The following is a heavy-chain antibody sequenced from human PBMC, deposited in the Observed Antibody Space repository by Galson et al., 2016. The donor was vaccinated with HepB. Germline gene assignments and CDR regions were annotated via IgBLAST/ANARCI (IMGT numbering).Heavy chain of an antibody. D-gene: IGHD2-15*01. V-gene: IGHV3-23*01. J-gene: IGHJ1*01. CDR1: GFTFSSYA. CDR3: AKGAYSLPENFQH. CDR2: ISGSGGTT. Sequence: SLRLSCAASGFTFSSYAMNWVRQPPGKGLEWVSSISGSGGTTYYADSLKGRFTISRDNSKSTLYLQMNSLRAEDTALNYCAKGAYSLPENFQHWGQSTLVTVSS.